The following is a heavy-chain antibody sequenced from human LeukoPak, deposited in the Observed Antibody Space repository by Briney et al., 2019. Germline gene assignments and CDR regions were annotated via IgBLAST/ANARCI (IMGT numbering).Heavy chain of an antibody. D-gene: IGHD6-25*01. CDR3: ARDSSDTHFANWFRP. V-gene: IGHV1-18*01. Sequence: ASVKVSCKASGYTFTTYGISWVRQAPGQGLEWMGWISTYNGNTNYARKLQGRVTMTTDTSTSTAYMELRSLRSDDTAVYYCARDSSDTHFANWFRPWGQGTLVTVSS. CDR2: ISTYNGNT. J-gene: IGHJ5*02. CDR1: GYTFTTYG.